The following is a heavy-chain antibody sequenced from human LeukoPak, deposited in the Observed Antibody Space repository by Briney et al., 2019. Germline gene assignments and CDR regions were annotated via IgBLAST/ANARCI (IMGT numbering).Heavy chain of an antibody. D-gene: IGHD3-22*01. V-gene: IGHV1-69*06. CDR1: GYTFTSYD. Sequence: GASVKVSCKASGYTFTSYDINWERQATGQGLEWMGGIIPIFGTANYAQKFQGRVTITADKSTSTAYMELSSLRSEDTAAYYCAREYYYDSSGYYVAFDIRGQGTMVTVSS. CDR3: AREYYYDSSGYYVAFDI. J-gene: IGHJ3*02. CDR2: IIPIFGTA.